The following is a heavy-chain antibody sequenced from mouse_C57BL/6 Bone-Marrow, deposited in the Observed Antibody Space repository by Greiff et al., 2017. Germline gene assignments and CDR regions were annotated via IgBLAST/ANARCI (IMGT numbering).Heavy chain of an antibody. CDR3: ARRGSSPAWFAY. D-gene: IGHD1-1*01. CDR2: ISSGGSYT. V-gene: IGHV5-6*01. CDR1: GFTFSSYG. Sequence: EVQLVESGGDLVKPGGSLKLSCAASGFTFSSYGMSWVRQTPDKRLEWVATISSGGSYTYYPDSVKGRFTISRDNAKNTLYLQMSSLKSEYTAMYYFARRGSSPAWFAYWGQGTLVTVSA. J-gene: IGHJ3*01.